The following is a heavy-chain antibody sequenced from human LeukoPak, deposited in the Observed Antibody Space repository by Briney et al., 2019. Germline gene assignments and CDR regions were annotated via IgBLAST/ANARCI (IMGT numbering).Heavy chain of an antibody. Sequence: GGSLRLSCAASGFTFSSYGMHWVRQAPGKGLESVAVIWHDGSNKYYADSVKGRFTISRDNSKNTLYLQMNSLRAEDTAVYYCARSGCSGGSCYDDSWGQGTLVTVSS. J-gene: IGHJ4*02. CDR1: GFTFSSYG. CDR3: ARSGCSGGSCYDDS. CDR2: IWHDGSNK. D-gene: IGHD2-15*01. V-gene: IGHV3-33*01.